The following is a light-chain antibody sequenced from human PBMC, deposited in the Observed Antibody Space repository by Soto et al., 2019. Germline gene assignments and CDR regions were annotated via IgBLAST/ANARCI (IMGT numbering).Light chain of an antibody. J-gene: IGKJ5*01. CDR2: DAS. CDR1: QSVYSY. Sequence: DIVLTQSPATLSLSPGDRATLSCRASQSVYSYLAWYQQKPGLAPRLLIYDASSRATGIPARFSGSGSGTDFTLTISSLEPEDFAVYYCQHRSIWPVSFGQGTRLEIK. V-gene: IGKV3-11*01. CDR3: QHRSIWPVS.